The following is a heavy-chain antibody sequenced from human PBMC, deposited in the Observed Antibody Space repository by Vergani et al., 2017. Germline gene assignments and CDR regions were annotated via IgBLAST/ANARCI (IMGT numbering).Heavy chain of an antibody. CDR2: ISAYNGNT. J-gene: IGHJ4*02. CDR1: GYTFTSYG. V-gene: IGHV1-18*01. Sequence: QVQLVQSGAEVKKPGASVKVSCKASGYTFTSYGITWVRQAPGQGLEWMGWISAYNGNTDYEQNLQDRVTMTTDTSTNTAYMELRSLRSDDTAVYYCAREVRGCSRTSCSPSYFDYWGQGTLVTVSS. D-gene: IGHD2-2*01. CDR3: AREVRGCSRTSCSPSYFDY.